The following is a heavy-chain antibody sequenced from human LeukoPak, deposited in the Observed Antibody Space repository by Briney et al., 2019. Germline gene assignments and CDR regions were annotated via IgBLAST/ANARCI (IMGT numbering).Heavy chain of an antibody. CDR3: ARGLMAFPIRDYGMDV. CDR1: GYTFTDYY. Sequence: GASVKVSCKASGYTFTDYYMHWVRQAPGQGLEWMGWINPNSGGTNYAQKFQGRVTMTRDTSISTAYMELSRLRSDDTAVYYCARGLMAFPIRDYGMDVWGQGTTVTVSS. D-gene: IGHD2-8*01. CDR2: INPNSGGT. J-gene: IGHJ6*02. V-gene: IGHV1-2*02.